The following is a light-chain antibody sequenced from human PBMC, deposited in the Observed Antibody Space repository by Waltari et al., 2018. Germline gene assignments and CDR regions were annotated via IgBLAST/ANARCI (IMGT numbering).Light chain of an antibody. CDR1: SSDAGTSNR. J-gene: IGLJ2*01. Sequence: QSALTPPPSVSGSPGQSVTISCSGTSSDAGTSNRFSCSPQPPGPAPKLIIFEVSSRPSGVPDRFSGSKSGSTASLTISGLQAEDEGDYYCSSYTPSATLLFGGGTKLTVL. CDR2: EVS. CDR3: SSYTPSATLL. V-gene: IGLV2-18*02.